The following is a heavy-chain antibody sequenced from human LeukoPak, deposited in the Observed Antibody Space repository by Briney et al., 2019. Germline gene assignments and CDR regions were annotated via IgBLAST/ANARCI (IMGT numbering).Heavy chain of an antibody. CDR1: GGSISSYY. Sequence: SETLSLTCTVSGGSISSYYWSWIRQPPGKGLEWIGYIYYSGSTNYNPSLKSRVTISVDTSKNQFSLKLSSVTAADTAVYYCARAGIYGSGSSTYYYVMDVWGQGTTVTVSS. V-gene: IGHV4-59*01. J-gene: IGHJ6*02. CDR3: ARAGIYGSGSSTYYYVMDV. CDR2: IYYSGST. D-gene: IGHD3-10*01.